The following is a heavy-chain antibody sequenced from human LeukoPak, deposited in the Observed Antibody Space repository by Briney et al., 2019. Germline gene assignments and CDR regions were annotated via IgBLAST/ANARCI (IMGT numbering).Heavy chain of an antibody. V-gene: IGHV3-11*01. CDR1: GFTFSDYY. J-gene: IGHJ6*02. Sequence: PGGSLRLSCAAYGFTFSDYYMSWIRQAPGKGLEWVSYISSSGSTIYYADSVKGRFTISRDNAKNSLYLQMNSLRAEDTAVYYCARDLDGYYYYGMDVWGQGTTVTVSS. CDR3: ARDLDGYYYYGMDV. CDR2: ISSSGSTI. D-gene: IGHD1-1*01.